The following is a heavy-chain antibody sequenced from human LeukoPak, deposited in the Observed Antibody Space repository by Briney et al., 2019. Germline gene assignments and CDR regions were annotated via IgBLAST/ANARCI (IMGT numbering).Heavy chain of an antibody. J-gene: IGHJ4*02. CDR2: INPSGGST. CDR1: GYTFTSYY. Sequence: ASVKVSCKASGYTFTSYYMHWVRQAPGQGLEWMGIINPSGGSTSYAQKFQGRVTMTTDTSTSTAYMELRSLRSDDTAVYYCARDIGSSRPGVFDYWGQGTLVTVSS. D-gene: IGHD6-6*01. CDR3: ARDIGSSRPGVFDY. V-gene: IGHV1-46*01.